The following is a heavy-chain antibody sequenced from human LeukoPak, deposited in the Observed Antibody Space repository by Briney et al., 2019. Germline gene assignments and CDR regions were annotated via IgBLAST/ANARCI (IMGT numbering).Heavy chain of an antibody. D-gene: IGHD1-26*01. CDR1: GYSFTSYW. CDR3: GMSGDRVPLQDDVFDV. J-gene: IGHJ3*01. V-gene: IGHV5-51*01. Sequence: GESLKISCKGSGYSFTSYWIGWVRQMPGKGPEWMGIIYPGDSGPTYSPSFQGQVTISVDKSINTAYLQWSSLQASDTAMYYCGMSGDRVPLQDDVFDVWGQGTMVTVST. CDR2: IYPGDSGP.